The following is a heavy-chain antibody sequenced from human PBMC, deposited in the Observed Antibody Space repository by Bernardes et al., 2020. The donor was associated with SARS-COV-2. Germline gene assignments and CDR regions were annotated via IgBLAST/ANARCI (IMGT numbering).Heavy chain of an antibody. Sequence: SETLSLTCTVSGGSISSSSYYWGWIRQPPGKGLEWIGSIYYSGSTYYNPSLKSRVTISVDTSKNQFSLKLSSVTAADTAVYYCARQRRYYDSSGYYSVNFDYWGQGTLVTVSS. J-gene: IGHJ4*02. CDR2: IYYSGST. CDR1: GGSISSSSYY. CDR3: ARQRRYYDSSGYYSVNFDY. V-gene: IGHV4-39*01. D-gene: IGHD3-22*01.